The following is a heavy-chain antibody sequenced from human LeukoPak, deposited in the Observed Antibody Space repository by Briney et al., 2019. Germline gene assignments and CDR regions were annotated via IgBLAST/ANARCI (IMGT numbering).Heavy chain of an antibody. CDR3: ASQYFYDSSGYYFDF. CDR2: THYCGRN. V-gene: IGHV4-59*08. CDR1: GGSISSFY. D-gene: IGHD3-22*01. J-gene: IGHJ4*02. Sequence: SKTLSLTCTVSGGSISSFYWSWIRQPPGKGLEWIGYTHYCGRNNYNPSLKSRVTTSVDTSKSQFSLKLTSVTAADTAVYYCASQYFYDSSGYYFDFWGQGNLVTVSS.